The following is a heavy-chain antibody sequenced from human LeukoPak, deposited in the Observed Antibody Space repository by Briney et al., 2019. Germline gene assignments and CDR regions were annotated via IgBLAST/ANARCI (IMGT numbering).Heavy chain of an antibody. J-gene: IGHJ4*02. D-gene: IGHD6-19*01. CDR1: GFTFSSYW. CDR2: IRQDGSEK. CDR3: ARNRIAVAGTLDY. Sequence: GGSLRLSCAASGFTFSSYWMSWVRQAPGKGLEWVANIRQDGSEKYYVDSVKGRFTISRDNAKNSLYLQMNSLRAEDTAVYYCARNRIAVAGTLDYWGQGTLVAVSS. V-gene: IGHV3-7*01.